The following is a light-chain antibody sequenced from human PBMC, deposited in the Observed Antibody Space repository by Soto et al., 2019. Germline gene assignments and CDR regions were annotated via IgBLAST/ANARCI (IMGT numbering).Light chain of an antibody. Sequence: QSVLTQPASVSGSPGQSITISCTGTSSDVGDHNYVSWYQQQPGKAHKLMIFAVSNRPSGVSNRFSGAKSGNTASLTISGLQAEDEADYYCSSYTTGSTVIFGGGTKLTVL. J-gene: IGLJ2*01. CDR2: AVS. CDR3: SSYTTGSTVI. CDR1: SSDVGDHNY. V-gene: IGLV2-14*03.